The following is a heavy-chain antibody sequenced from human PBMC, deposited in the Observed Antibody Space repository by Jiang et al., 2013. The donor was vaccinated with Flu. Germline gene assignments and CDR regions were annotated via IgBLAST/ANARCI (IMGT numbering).Heavy chain of an antibody. Sequence: KPTQTLTLTCTFSGFSLSTSGMCVSWIRQPPGKALEWLALIYWNDDKRYSPSLKSRLTITKDTSKNQVVLTMTNMDPVDTATYYCAHIATITMVRGVMFIGYYFDYWGQGTLVTVSS. D-gene: IGHD3-10*01. CDR2: IYWNDDK. J-gene: IGHJ4*02. CDR1: GFSLSTSGMC. V-gene: IGHV2-5*01. CDR3: AHIATITMVRGVMFIGYYFDY.